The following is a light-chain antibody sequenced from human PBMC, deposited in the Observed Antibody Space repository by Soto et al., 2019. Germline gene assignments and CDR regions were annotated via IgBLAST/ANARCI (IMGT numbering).Light chain of an antibody. J-gene: IGKJ1*01. V-gene: IGKV1-17*01. Sequence: DIKMNQSPSSLSASVIGIGTISFLPSQGIRNDLGWYQQKTGKAPNLLIYAASSLESGVPSRFSGSGSGTEFTLTISSLQPDDLATYYCQQYNTYSPERTFGQGSKVDI. CDR3: QQYNTYSPERT. CDR1: QGIRND. CDR2: AAS.